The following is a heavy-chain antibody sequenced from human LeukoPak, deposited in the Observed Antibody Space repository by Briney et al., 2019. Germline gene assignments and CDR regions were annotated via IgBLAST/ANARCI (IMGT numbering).Heavy chain of an antibody. V-gene: IGHV3-9*03. J-gene: IGHJ4*02. D-gene: IGHD6-19*01. CDR1: GFTFNDFV. CDR3: EKMSGYTSGWIDC. CDR2: ITWNSSRI. Sequence: PGRSLRLSCAASGFTFNDFVMHWVRQAPGKGLEWVSGITWNSSRISYADSVKGRFTISRDNAKNSLYLQMNSLRAEDMALYYCEKMSGYTSGWIDCWGQGALVSVS.